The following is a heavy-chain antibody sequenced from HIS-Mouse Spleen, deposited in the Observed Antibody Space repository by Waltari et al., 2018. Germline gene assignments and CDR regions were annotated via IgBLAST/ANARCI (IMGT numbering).Heavy chain of an antibody. CDR1: GFTFRNYG. V-gene: IGHV3-33*06. J-gene: IGHJ4*02. CDR2: IWDEGSNK. CDR3: AKGGLMVYAIGDY. Sequence: QVQLVESGGGVVQPGRSLRLSCAASGFTFRNYGMHWVRQAPGKGLEWVAVIWDEGSNKYYADSVKGRFTISRDNSKNTLYLQMNSLRAEDTAVYYCAKGGLMVYAIGDYWGQGTLVTVSS. D-gene: IGHD2-8*01.